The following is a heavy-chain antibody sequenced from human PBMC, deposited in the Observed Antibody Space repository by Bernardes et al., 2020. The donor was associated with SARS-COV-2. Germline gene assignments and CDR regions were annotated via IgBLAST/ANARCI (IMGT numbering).Heavy chain of an antibody. CDR3: ARGDASASYYCNY. CDR1: GFTFSSYW. Sequence: GGSLRLSCAASGFTFSSYWMNWVRQAPGKGLEWVANIKQDGSEKYYVDSVKGRFTISRDNAKNSLYLEMNSLRAEDTAVYYCARGDASASYYCNYWGQGTQVTVSS. V-gene: IGHV3-7*03. D-gene: IGHD3-10*01. J-gene: IGHJ4*02. CDR2: IKQDGSEK.